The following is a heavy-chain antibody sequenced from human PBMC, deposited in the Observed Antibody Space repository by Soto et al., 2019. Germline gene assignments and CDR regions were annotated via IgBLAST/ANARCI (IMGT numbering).Heavy chain of an antibody. CDR2: IYYSGST. Sequence: SETLSLTCTVSGGSISSSSYYWGWIRQPPGKGLEWIGSIYYSGSTYYNPSLKSRVTISVDASKNQLSLRLSSVTAADTAVYYCARHWAGYCSSTSCYKFDPWGLGTLVTVSS. D-gene: IGHD2-2*02. J-gene: IGHJ5*02. CDR1: GGSISSSSYY. V-gene: IGHV4-39*01. CDR3: ARHWAGYCSSTSCYKFDP.